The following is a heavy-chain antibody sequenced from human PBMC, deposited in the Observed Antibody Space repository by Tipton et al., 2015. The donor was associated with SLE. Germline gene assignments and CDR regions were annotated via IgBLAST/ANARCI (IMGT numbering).Heavy chain of an antibody. CDR2: IIPIFGTA. D-gene: IGHD3-3*01. CDR1: GGTFSSYA. V-gene: IGHV1-69*05. Sequence: QSGAEVKKPGSSVKVSCKASGGTFSSYAISWVRQAPGQGLEWMGGIIPIFGTANYAQKFQGRVTITTDESTSTAYMGLSSLRSEDTAVYYCAREERLGITIFGVVSGAFGIWGQGTMVTVSS. CDR3: AREERLGITIFGVVSGAFGI. J-gene: IGHJ3*02.